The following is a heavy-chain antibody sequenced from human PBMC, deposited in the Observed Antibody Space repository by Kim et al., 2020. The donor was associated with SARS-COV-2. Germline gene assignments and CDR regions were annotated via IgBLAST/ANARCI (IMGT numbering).Heavy chain of an antibody. V-gene: IGHV4-39*01. J-gene: IGHJ4*02. D-gene: IGHD3-3*01. CDR2: IYYSGST. CDR3: ASRKSIRFIARNFDY. Sequence: SETLSLTCTVSGGSISSSSYYWGWIRQPPGKGLEWIGSIYYSGSTYYNPSLKSRVTISVDTSKNQFSLKLSSVTAADTAVYYCASRKSIRFIARNFDYWGQGTLVTVSS. CDR1: GGSISSSSYY.